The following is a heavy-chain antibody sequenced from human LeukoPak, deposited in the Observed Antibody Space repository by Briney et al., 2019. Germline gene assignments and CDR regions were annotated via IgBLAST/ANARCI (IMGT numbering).Heavy chain of an antibody. D-gene: IGHD3-16*02. V-gene: IGHV4-61*02. CDR2: IYTSGST. CDR1: GGSISSGSYY. J-gene: IGHJ4*02. CDR3: ASRIMITFGGVLVICCYFDY. Sequence: PSETLSLTCTVSGGSISSGSYYWSWIRQPAGKGLEWIVRIYTSGSTNYNPSLKSRLTISVNTSKNQVSLKLSSVTATDTAVYYCASRIMITFGGVLVICCYFDYWGQGTLVTVSS.